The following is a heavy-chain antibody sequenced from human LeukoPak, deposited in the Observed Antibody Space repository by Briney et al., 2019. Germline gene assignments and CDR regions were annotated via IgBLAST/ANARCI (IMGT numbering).Heavy chain of an antibody. CDR2: ISSSSSYI. CDR1: GFTFSSYS. D-gene: IGHD5-18*01. CDR3: ARGGVYVDTGMADY. Sequence: GGSLRLSCAASGFTFSSYSMNWVRQAPGKGLEWVSSISSSSSYIYYADSVKGRFTISRDNAKNSLYLQMNSLRAEDTAIYYCARGGVYVDTGMADYWGQGTLVTVSS. J-gene: IGHJ4*02. V-gene: IGHV3-21*01.